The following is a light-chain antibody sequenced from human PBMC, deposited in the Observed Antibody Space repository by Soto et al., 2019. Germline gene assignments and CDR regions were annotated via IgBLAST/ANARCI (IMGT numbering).Light chain of an antibody. J-gene: IGLJ3*02. Sequence: QSVLTQPPSMSAAPGQTVTISCSGSSSNIGNYYVSWYQQVSGSAPKLVIYDNNHRPSGIPDRFSGSKSGTSATLAIAGLQTGDEAAYYCDTWDSLSGGVFGGGTKLTVL. CDR1: SSNIGNYY. CDR2: DNN. CDR3: DTWDSLSGGV. V-gene: IGLV1-51*01.